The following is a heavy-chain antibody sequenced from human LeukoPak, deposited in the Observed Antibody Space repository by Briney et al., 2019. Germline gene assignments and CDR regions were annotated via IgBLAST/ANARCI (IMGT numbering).Heavy chain of an antibody. V-gene: IGHV1-2*02. CDR2: INPDSGFT. CDR3: ARSAEDYYDSSGYPDY. D-gene: IGHD3-22*01. J-gene: IGHJ4*02. CDR1: GYKFTDDY. Sequence: ASVKVSCKASGYKFTDDYMHWVRQAPGQGLEFMGWINPDSGFTNYAQKFKGRVTMTRDTSISTAYMELSRLRSDDTAVYYCARSAEDYYDSSGYPDYWGQGTLVTVSS.